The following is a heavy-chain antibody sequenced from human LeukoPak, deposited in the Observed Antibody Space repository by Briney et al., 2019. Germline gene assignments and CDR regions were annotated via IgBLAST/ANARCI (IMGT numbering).Heavy chain of an antibody. CDR3: ARLRGAMTTVTKGSDY. CDR1: GGSISSSSYY. D-gene: IGHD4-17*01. V-gene: IGHV4-39*01. Sequence: SETLSLTCTVSGGSISSSSYYWGWLRQPQGKGLEWIGSIYYSGDTYYNPSLKSRVTVSVDTSKNQFSLRLSSVTAADTAVYYCARLRGAMTTVTKGSDYWGQGTLVTVSS. CDR2: IYYSGDT. J-gene: IGHJ4*02.